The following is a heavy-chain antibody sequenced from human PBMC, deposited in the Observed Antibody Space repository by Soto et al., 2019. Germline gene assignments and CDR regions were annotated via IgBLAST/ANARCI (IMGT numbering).Heavy chain of an antibody. CDR2: IYYSGST. Sequence: PSETLSLTCTVSGGSISSGDYYWSWIRQPPGKGLEWIGYIYYSGSTYYNPSLKSRVTISVDTSKNQFSLKLSSVTAADTAVYYCARGRFLEWLLSGWFVPWGQGTQVTVSS. CDR1: GGSISSGDYY. CDR3: ARGRFLEWLLSGWFVP. D-gene: IGHD3-3*01. V-gene: IGHV4-30-4*01. J-gene: IGHJ5*02.